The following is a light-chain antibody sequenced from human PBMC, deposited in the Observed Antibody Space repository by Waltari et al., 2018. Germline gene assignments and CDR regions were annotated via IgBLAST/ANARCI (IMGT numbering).Light chain of an antibody. J-gene: IGKJ1*01. CDR2: DAS. CDR3: QQYNSYSRT. V-gene: IGKV1-5*01. CDR1: QRISSW. Sequence: DIQMTQSPSTLSASVGHRVTITCRASQRISSWLAWYQQKPGKAPKLLIYDASSLESGVPSRFSGSGSGTEFTLTISSLQPDDFATYYCQQYNSYSRTFGQGTKVEIK.